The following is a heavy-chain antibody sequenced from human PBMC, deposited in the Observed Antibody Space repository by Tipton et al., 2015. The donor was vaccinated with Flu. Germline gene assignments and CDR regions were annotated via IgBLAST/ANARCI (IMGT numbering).Heavy chain of an antibody. CDR2: IYTSGST. V-gene: IGHV4-61*02. J-gene: IGHJ4*02. CDR1: GGSISSGSYY. D-gene: IGHD1-14*01. Sequence: LRLSCTVSGGSISSGSYYWSWIRQPAGKGLEWIGRIYTSGSTNYNPSLKSRVTISVDTSKNQFSLKLSSVTAADTAVYYCARVPTGYLVDYWGQGTLVTVSS. CDR3: ARVPTGYLVDY.